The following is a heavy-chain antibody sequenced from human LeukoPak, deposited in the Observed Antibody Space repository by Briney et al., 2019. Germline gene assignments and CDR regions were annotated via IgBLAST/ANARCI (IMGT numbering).Heavy chain of an antibody. D-gene: IGHD1-26*01. J-gene: IGHJ6*03. V-gene: IGHV4-31*03. Sequence: SETLSLTRNVSGDSVSTGLHYDSWIRQHPGEGLEWLGCTHYSGSTHYKSSLRGRLIISLDTSKNQVSLKLTSVTAADTAVYYCARGRRGKYSPYFYYHMDVWGTGTPVTVSS. CDR1: GDSVSTGLHY. CDR2: THYSGST. CDR3: ARGRRGKYSPYFYYHMDV.